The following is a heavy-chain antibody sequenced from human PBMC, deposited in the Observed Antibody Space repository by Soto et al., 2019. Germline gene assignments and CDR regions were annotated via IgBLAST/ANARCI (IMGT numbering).Heavy chain of an antibody. V-gene: IGHV4-31*03. D-gene: IGHD3-16*02. CDR1: GGSITSNGYY. CDR2: SYYSGEWLGNMYYGGTT. J-gene: IGHJ6*02. CDR3: ARNGYTYGLDV. Sequence: QVQLQESGPGLVKPSQTLSLTCTVSGGSITSNGYYWSWIRQHPGKGLEWIGYSYYSGEWLGNMYYGGTTFYNPSLKSRVSISVDTSANQFSLKLNSVTAADTAVYFCARNGYTYGLDVWGQGTTVTVSS.